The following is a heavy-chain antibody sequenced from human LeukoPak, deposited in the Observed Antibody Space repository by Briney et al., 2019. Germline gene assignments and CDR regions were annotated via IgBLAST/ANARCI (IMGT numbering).Heavy chain of an antibody. CDR1: GFTFSSYA. D-gene: IGHD2-15*01. CDR3: ARDYCSGGSCYPGWGSVY. Sequence: GGSLRLSCAASGFTFSSYAMHWVRQAPGKGLEWVAVISYDGSNKYYADSVKGRLTISRDNSKNTPYLQMNSLRAEDTAVYYCARDYCSGGSCYPGWGSVYWGQGTLVTVSS. V-gene: IGHV3-30-3*01. CDR2: ISYDGSNK. J-gene: IGHJ4*02.